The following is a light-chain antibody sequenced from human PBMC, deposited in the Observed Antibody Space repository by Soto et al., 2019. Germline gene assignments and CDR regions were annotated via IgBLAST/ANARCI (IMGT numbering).Light chain of an antibody. CDR3: QQYNEWPVT. CDR1: RGVRRN. V-gene: IGKV3-15*01. Sequence: EIVMTQSPATLSVSPGERATLSCMARRGVRRNSACYQQKPGQAPRLLMYDASIRATGIPGRFSGSGSGTEITLSVSSLQSEDSAVYYCQQYNEWPVTFGVGTKVDIK. CDR2: DAS. J-gene: IGKJ4*02.